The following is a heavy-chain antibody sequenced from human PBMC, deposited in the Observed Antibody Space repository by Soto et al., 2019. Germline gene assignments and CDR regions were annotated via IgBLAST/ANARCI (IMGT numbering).Heavy chain of an antibody. CDR3: ARGQEGIVATH. CDR2: VKDGGST. Sequence: QVQLQQWGAGLLKPSETLSLTCTVNGGSLTGYYWSWIRQPPGKGLEWIGEVKDGGSTNYSPSLRGRVPISADPSNNHCSPRLNSVTAADTAVYFCARGQEGIVATHWDQGALVTVSS. J-gene: IGHJ4*02. D-gene: IGHD5-12*01. V-gene: IGHV4-34*01. CDR1: GGSLTGYY.